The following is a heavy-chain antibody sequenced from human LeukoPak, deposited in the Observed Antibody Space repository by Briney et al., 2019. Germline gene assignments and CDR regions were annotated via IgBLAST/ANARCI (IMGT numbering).Heavy chain of an antibody. CDR2: ISYDGSNK. CDR1: GFTFSSYG. CDR3: AKSGIEAAGSLVYFDY. D-gene: IGHD6-13*01. J-gene: IGHJ4*02. V-gene: IGHV3-30*18. Sequence: GGSLRLSCAASGFTFSSYGMHWVRQAPGKGLECVAIISYDGSNKYYTGSVKGRFTISRDNSKNTLYLQMNSLRAEDTAVYYCAKSGIEAAGSLVYFDYWGQGTLVTASS.